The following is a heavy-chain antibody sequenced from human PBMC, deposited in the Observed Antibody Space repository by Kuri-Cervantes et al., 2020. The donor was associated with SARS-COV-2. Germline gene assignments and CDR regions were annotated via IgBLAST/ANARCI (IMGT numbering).Heavy chain of an antibody. CDR3: ARSGWTSESYYVGWFDP. D-gene: IGHD1-26*01. CDR1: GGTFSSCA. Sequence: SVKVSCKASGGTFSSCAISWVRQAPGQGLEWMGGIIPIFGTANYAQKFQGRVTITADESTSTAYMELSSLRSEDTAVYYCARSGWTSESYYVGWFDPWGQGTLVTVSS. V-gene: IGHV1-69*13. CDR2: IIPIFGTA. J-gene: IGHJ5*02.